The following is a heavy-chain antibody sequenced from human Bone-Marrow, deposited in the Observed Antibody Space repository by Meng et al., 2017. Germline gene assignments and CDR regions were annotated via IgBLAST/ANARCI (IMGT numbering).Heavy chain of an antibody. D-gene: IGHD5-18*01. V-gene: IGHV3-30*01. CDR1: GFTFSSYA. J-gene: IGHJ4*02. Sequence: GESLKISCAASGFTFSSYAMHWVRQAPGKGLEWVAVISYDGSNKYYADSVKGRFTISRDNSKNTLYLQMNSLRAEDTAVYYCARDLVDTATYTDYWGQGTLVTVSS. CDR3: ARDLVDTATYTDY. CDR2: ISYDGSNK.